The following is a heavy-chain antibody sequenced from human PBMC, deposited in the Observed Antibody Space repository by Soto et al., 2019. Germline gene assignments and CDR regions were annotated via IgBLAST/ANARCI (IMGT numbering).Heavy chain of an antibody. CDR3: ARDLPGYGSSWPRE. CDR1: GSTVSRSS. CDR2: IFGGGAT. V-gene: IGHV3-53*02. Sequence: EVQLVETGGGLIQPGGSLRLYCAASGSTVSRSSMSWVRRAPGKGLEWVSVIFGGGATYYADSVKGRFTISRDNSKNTLYLQMNSLRAEDTAVYYCARDLPGYGSSWPREWGQGALVTVSS. D-gene: IGHD6-13*01. J-gene: IGHJ4*02.